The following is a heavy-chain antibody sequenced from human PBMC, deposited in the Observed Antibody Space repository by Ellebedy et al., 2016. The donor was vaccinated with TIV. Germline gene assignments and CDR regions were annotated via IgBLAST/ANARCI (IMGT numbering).Heavy chain of an antibody. D-gene: IGHD5-18*01. V-gene: IGHV3-21*01. Sequence: GESLKISXAASGLTFRSYSMNWVRQAPGKGLEWVSSISSSSSYIYYADSVKGRFTISRDNTRNSLYLQMNSLRAEDTAVYYCARDAASTPADSYGYCYYYGMDVWGQGTTVTVSS. CDR2: ISSSSSYI. CDR1: GLTFRSYS. CDR3: ARDAASTPADSYGYCYYYGMDV. J-gene: IGHJ6*02.